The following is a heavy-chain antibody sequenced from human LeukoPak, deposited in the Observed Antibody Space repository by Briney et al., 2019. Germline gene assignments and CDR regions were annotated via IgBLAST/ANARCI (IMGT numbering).Heavy chain of an antibody. J-gene: IGHJ4*02. CDR2: IYYSGST. Sequence: PSETLSLTCAVYGGSFSGYYWSWIRQHPGKGLEWIGYIYYSGSTYYNPSLKSRVTISVDTSKNQFSLKLSSVTAADTAVYYCARDAYSYGPRALDYWGQGTLVTVSS. D-gene: IGHD5-18*01. V-gene: IGHV4-31*11. CDR3: ARDAYSYGPRALDY. CDR1: GGSFSGYY.